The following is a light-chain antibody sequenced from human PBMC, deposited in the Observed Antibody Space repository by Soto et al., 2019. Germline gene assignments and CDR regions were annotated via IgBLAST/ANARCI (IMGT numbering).Light chain of an antibody. J-gene: IGLJ1*01. V-gene: IGLV1-40*01. CDR3: QAYDSSLSGRV. Sequence: QSVLTPPPSVSGAPGQRVTISCTGTSSNIGAGYDVHWYQQAPGTAPKLLVYGNNNRPSGVPDRFSGSKSGTSASLAITGLQAEDEADYYCQAYDSSLSGRVFGAGTKLTVL. CDR1: SSNIGAGYD. CDR2: GNN.